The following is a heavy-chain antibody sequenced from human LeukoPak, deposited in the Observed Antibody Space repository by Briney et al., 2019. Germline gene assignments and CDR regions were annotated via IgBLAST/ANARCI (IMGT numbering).Heavy chain of an antibody. J-gene: IGHJ5*02. V-gene: IGHV4-59*12. D-gene: IGHD3-16*02. Sequence: PSETLSLTCTVSGGSISSYYWSWIRQPPGKGLEWIGYIYYSGSTNYNPSLKSRVTISVDTSKNQFSLKLSSVTAADTAVYYCARAHYDYVWGSYQGYNWFDPWGQGTLVTVSS. CDR1: GGSISSYY. CDR2: IYYSGST. CDR3: ARAHYDYVWGSYQGYNWFDP.